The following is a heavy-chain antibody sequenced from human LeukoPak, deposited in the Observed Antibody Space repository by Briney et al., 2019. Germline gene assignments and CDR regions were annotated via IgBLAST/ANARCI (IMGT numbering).Heavy chain of an antibody. D-gene: IGHD6-19*01. J-gene: IGHJ5*02. CDR2: ISSSSSYI. Sequence: GGSLRLSCAASGFTFSSYSLNWVRQAPGKGLEWVSSISSSSSYIYYADSVKGRFTISRDNAKNSLYLQMNSLRAEDTAVYYCARGGLSSGWYRGKFDPWGQGTLVTVSS. V-gene: IGHV3-21*01. CDR3: ARGGLSSGWYRGKFDP. CDR1: GFTFSSYS.